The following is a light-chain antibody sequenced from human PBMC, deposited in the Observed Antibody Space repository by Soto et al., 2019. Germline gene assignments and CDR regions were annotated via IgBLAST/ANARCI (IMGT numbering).Light chain of an antibody. Sequence: EIVLTQSPGTLSLSPGERATLSCRASQSVSSSYLAWYQQKPGQAPRLLIYGASSRATGIPDRFSGSGSGTDFTLTISRLEHEDLAVYYCQQYGSSPPDTFGEGTKLESK. CDR2: GAS. V-gene: IGKV3-20*01. CDR1: QSVSSSY. J-gene: IGKJ2*01. CDR3: QQYGSSPPDT.